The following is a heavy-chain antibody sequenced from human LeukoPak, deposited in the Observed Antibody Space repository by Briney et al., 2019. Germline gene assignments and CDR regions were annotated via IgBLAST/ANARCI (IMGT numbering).Heavy chain of an antibody. CDR3: ARVNGRSSSSFEVIVFDY. Sequence: SETLSLTCTVSGGSISSSSYYWGWIRQPPGKGLEWIGSIYYSGSTNYNPSLKSRVTISVDTSKNQFSLKLSSVTAADTAVYYCARVNGRSSSSFEVIVFDYWGQGTLVTVSS. J-gene: IGHJ4*02. CDR1: GGSISSSSYY. CDR2: IYYSGST. D-gene: IGHD6-6*01. V-gene: IGHV4-39*07.